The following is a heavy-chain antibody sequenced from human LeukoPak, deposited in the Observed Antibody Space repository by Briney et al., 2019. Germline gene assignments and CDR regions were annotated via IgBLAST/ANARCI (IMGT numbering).Heavy chain of an antibody. V-gene: IGHV3-48*01. Sequence: HPGGSLRLSCAASGFTFSSYSMNWVRQAPGKGLEWVSYISSSSSTIYYADSVKGRFTISRDNAKNSLYLQMNSLRAEDTAVYYCARTTLRRGFAPTGQGTLVTVSS. CDR3: ARTTLRRGFAP. J-gene: IGHJ5*02. D-gene: IGHD1-1*01. CDR2: ISSSSSTI. CDR1: GFTFSSYS.